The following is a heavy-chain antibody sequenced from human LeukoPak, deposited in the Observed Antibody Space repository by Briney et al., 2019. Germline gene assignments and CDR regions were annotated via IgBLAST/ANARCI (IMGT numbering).Heavy chain of an antibody. D-gene: IGHD4-17*01. CDR3: ARGGDYMDV. CDR2: IYSGGIT. V-gene: IGHV3-66*01. CDR1: GFTVSSNY. J-gene: IGHJ6*03. Sequence: GGSLRLFCASSGFTVSSNYMSWVRQAPGKGLEWVSVIYSGGITYYADYVKGRVTISRDNSKNTLSLQVNSLRAEDTAGYYCARGGDYMDVWGKGTTVTISS.